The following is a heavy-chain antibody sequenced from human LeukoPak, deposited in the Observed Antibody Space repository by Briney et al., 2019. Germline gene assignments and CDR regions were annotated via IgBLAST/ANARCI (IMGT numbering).Heavy chain of an antibody. V-gene: IGHV3-7*01. D-gene: IGHD3-10*01. Sequence: PGGSLRLSCAASGFTFSSYWMSWVRQAPGKGLEWVANIKQDGSEKYYVDSVKGRFTISRDNAKNSLYLQMNSLRAEDTAAYYCARAGPPRGDYYYYYMDVWRKGTTVTVSS. CDR3: ARAGPPRGDYYYYYMDV. CDR2: IKQDGSEK. J-gene: IGHJ6*03. CDR1: GFTFSSYW.